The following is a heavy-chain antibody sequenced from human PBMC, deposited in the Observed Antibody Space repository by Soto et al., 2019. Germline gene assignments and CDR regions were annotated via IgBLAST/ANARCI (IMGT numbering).Heavy chain of an antibody. CDR2: VNPSGGHT. V-gene: IGHV1-46*01. J-gene: IGHJ4*02. CDR1: GDTFTDYY. D-gene: IGHD2-21*02. CDR3: ARGGHVVVVTAALDY. Sequence: QVQLVQSGAEVKKPGASVKVSCKASGDTFTDYYIHWVRQAPGQGLEWMGTVNPSGGHTTYAQHFLGRMTMTRDSSTSTLYMELTSLTSEDSAVYYCARGGHVVVVTAALDYWGQGTLVTVSS.